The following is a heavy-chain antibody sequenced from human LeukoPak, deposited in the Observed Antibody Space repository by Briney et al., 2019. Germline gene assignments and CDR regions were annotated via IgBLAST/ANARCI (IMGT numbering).Heavy chain of an antibody. CDR2: IYYSGST. D-gene: IGHD2-15*01. J-gene: IGHJ4*02. CDR3: ASTYCSGGSCYWALDY. CDR1: GGSISRYY. Sequence: PSETLSLTCAVSGGSISRYYWSWIRQPPGKGLEWIWYIYYSGSTNYNPSLKSRVTISVDTSKNQFSLKLSSVTAADTAVYYCASTYCSGGSCYWALDYWGQGTLVTVSS. V-gene: IGHV4-59*08.